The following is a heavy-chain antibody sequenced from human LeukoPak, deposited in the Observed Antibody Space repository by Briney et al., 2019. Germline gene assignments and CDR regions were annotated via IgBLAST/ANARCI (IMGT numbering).Heavy chain of an antibody. D-gene: IGHD1-26*01. Sequence: GGSLTLSCAASGFTLSSYAMSWVRQAPGKGLEWVSAISGSGVTTYYAGSVKGRFTIARDNSKNTLYLRMNSLRAEDTAVYYCAKDRVGATLSFGYWGQGTLVTVSS. J-gene: IGHJ4*02. V-gene: IGHV3-23*01. CDR3: AKDRVGATLSFGY. CDR1: GFTLSSYA. CDR2: ISGSGVTT.